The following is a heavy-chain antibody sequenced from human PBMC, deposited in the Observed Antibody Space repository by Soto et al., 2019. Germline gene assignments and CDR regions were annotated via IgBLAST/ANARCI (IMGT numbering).Heavy chain of an antibody. CDR3: ASIGLSRRDSSIG. CDR1: GGSFSGYY. CDR2: INHSGST. V-gene: IGHV4-34*01. Sequence: SETLSLTCAVYGGSFSGYYWSWIRQPPGKGLEWIGEINHSGSTNYNPSLKSRVTISVDTSKNQFSLKLSSVTAADTAVYYCASIGLSRRDSSIGWGQGTLVTVSS. D-gene: IGHD3-22*01. J-gene: IGHJ4*01.